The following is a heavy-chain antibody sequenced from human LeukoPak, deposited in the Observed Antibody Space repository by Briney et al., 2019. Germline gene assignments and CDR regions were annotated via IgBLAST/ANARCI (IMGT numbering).Heavy chain of an antibody. V-gene: IGHV1-46*01. Sequence: ASVKVSCKASRYTFTSYYMHWVRQAPGQGLEWMGIINPSGGSTSYAQKFQGRVTMTRDTSTSTVYMELSSLRSEDTAVYYCARNEAYGGNYYYYYMDVWGKGTTVTVSS. J-gene: IGHJ6*03. CDR1: RYTFTSYY. CDR2: INPSGGST. D-gene: IGHD4-23*01. CDR3: ARNEAYGGNYYYYYMDV.